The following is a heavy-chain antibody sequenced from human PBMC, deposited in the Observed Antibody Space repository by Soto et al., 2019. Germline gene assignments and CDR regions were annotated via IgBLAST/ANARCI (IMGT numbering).Heavy chain of an antibody. CDR1: GGSIRSGGYY. V-gene: IGHV4-31*03. J-gene: IGHJ4*02. CDR3: AREPLT. Sequence: QVQLQESGPGLVKPSQTLSLTCTVSGGSIRSGGYYWSWIRQHPGKGMEWIGYIYYSGTTYYTYCNPALKSRVTISVDTSKYKFSLKLSSVTAAVTAVYYGAREPLTWGQGTLVTVSS. CDR2: IYYSGTT.